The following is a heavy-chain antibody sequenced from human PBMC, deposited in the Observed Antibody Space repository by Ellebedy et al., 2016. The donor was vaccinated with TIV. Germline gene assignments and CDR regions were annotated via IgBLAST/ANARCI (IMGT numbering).Heavy chain of an antibody. V-gene: IGHV3-15*01. CDR1: GFTFNNAW. CDR3: AKDVMTFLRPVFDV. CDR2: VKTHRDGGTV. Sequence: GESLKISXAASGFTFNNAWMNWVRQAPGKGLEWVGRVKTHRDGGTVEYAAPVKGRFTISRDDSENTLYLQMNSLKAEDTAIYYCAKDVMTFLRPVFDVWGQGTMVTVSS. J-gene: IGHJ3*01.